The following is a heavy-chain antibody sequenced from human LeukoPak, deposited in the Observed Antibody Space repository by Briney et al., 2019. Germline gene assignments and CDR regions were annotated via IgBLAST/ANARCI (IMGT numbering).Heavy chain of an antibody. Sequence: PGGSLRLSCAGSGFTFRSYDMPWVRQAPGKGLEWVSSISSSSSYIYYADSVKGRFTISRDNAKNSLYLQMNSLRAEDTAVYYCARDSSGWTQEVGGGDYWGQGTLVTVSS. CDR1: GFTFRSYD. CDR3: ARDSSGWTQEVGGGDY. CDR2: ISSSSSYI. V-gene: IGHV3-21*01. J-gene: IGHJ4*02. D-gene: IGHD6-19*01.